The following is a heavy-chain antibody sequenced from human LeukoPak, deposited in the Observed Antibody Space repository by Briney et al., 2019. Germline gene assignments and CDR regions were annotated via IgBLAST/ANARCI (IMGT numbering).Heavy chain of an antibody. J-gene: IGHJ4*02. D-gene: IGHD6-13*01. CDR3: AKPPGSSWYRPFDY. CDR1: GFTFSSYW. V-gene: IGHV3-7*03. Sequence: GGSLRLSCAASGFTFSSYWMSWVRQAPGKGLEWVANIKQDGSEKYYVDSVKGRFTISRDNAKNSLYLQMNSLRAEDTVVYYCAKPPGSSWYRPFDYWGQGTLVTVSS. CDR2: IKQDGSEK.